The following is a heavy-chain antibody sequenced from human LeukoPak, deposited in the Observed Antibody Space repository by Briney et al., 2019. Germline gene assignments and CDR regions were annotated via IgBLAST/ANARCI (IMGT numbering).Heavy chain of an antibody. CDR1: GYTFTGYY. CDR2: INPNSGGT. V-gene: IGHV1-2*02. Sequence: GASVKFSCKASGYTFTGYYMHWVRQAPGQGLEWMGWINPNSGGTNYAQKFQGRVTMTRDTSISTAYMELSRLRSDDTAVYYCARARSLGIHYYFDYWGQGTLVTVSS. D-gene: IGHD1-26*01. J-gene: IGHJ4*02. CDR3: ARARSLGIHYYFDY.